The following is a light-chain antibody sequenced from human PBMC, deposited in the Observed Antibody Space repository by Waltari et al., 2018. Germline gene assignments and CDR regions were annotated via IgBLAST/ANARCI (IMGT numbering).Light chain of an antibody. CDR1: NIEAKS. J-gene: IGLJ1*01. CDR3: QVWDSESDHYV. Sequence: SYVLTQPPSVSVAPGQTATLICGGTNIEAKSVHWYQQKPGQAPVVVVFKVRDRPSGVPERVSGANSGNTATLTISGVEAADEADYYCQVWDSESDHYVFGSGTKVTVL. CDR2: KVR. V-gene: IGLV3-21*02.